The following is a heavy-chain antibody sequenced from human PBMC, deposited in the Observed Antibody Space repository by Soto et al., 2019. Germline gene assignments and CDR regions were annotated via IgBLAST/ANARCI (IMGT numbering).Heavy chain of an antibody. D-gene: IGHD3-3*01. CDR3: ARDLWTY. CDR2: ISSNSRTM. V-gene: IGHV3-48*02. CDR1: GFTFSSYS. Sequence: GALRLSCAASGFTFSSYSMKWVRQAPGKGLKWVSYISSNSRTMFYADSVKGRFTISRDNAKNSLYLQMSSLRDEDTAVYYCARDLWTYWGQGALVTVSS. J-gene: IGHJ4*02.